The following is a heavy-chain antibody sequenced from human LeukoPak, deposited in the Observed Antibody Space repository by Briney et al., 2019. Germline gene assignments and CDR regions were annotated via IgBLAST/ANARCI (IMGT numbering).Heavy chain of an antibody. CDR2: IYGGGST. CDR1: GFTVSSNY. V-gene: IGHV3-53*01. Sequence: GGSLRLSCAASGFTVSSNYMSWVRQAPGKGLEWVSVIYGGGSTYYADSAKGRFTISRDNSKNTLYLQMNSLRAEDTAVYYCARGLSAAASRNYFDYWGQGTLVTVSS. CDR3: ARGLSAAASRNYFDY. J-gene: IGHJ4*02. D-gene: IGHD6-13*01.